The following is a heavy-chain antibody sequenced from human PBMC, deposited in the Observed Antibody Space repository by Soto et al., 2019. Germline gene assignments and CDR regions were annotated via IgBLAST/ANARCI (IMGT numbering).Heavy chain of an antibody. Sequence: EVQLVDSGGDLVQPGGSLRLSCAASGFTFSSYDMTWVRQAPGKGLEWVSRIGGSGDRTYYADSVKGRFTISRDNSRNPSYLQINSLRAEQPAMDYCAKVPLRPSYFEHWWKGDVVTVPS. V-gene: IGHV3-23*04. D-gene: IGHD4-17*01. CDR3: AKVPLRPSYFEH. CDR1: GFTFSSYD. CDR2: IGGSGDRT. J-gene: IGHJ4*02.